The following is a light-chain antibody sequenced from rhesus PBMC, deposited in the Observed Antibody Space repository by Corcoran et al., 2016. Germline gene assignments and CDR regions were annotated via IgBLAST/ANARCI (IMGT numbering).Light chain of an antibody. Sequence: QAGLTQPPSVSKDLRQTATLTCTGNSNNVGNQGAAWLQQHQGHPPKLLSYRNNNRPSGISARFSASRSGNTASLSITGLQPEDEASYYCSAWDSSLSVYIFGAGTRLTVL. CDR1: SNNVGNQG. CDR3: SAWDSSLSVYI. J-gene: IGLJ1*01. CDR2: RNN. V-gene: IGLV10-114*01.